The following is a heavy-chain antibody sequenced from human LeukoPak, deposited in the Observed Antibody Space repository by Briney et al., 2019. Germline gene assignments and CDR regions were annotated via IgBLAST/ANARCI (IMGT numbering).Heavy chain of an antibody. CDR3: ARVEYYYDSSGPYHY. CDR2: INPNSGGT. Sequence: ASVKVSCKASGYTFTGYYMHWVRQAPGQGLEWMGRINPNSGGTNYAQKFQGRVTMTRDTSISTAYMELSRLRSDDTAVYYCARVEYYYDSSGPYHYWGQGTLVTVSS. J-gene: IGHJ4*02. D-gene: IGHD3-22*01. V-gene: IGHV1-2*06. CDR1: GYTFTGYY.